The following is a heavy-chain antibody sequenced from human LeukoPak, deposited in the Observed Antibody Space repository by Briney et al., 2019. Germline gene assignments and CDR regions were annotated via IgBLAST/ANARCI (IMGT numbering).Heavy chain of an antibody. J-gene: IGHJ4*02. Sequence: GGSLRLSCAASGFTFSSYGIHWVRQAPGKGLEWVAFIRYDGSNKYYADSVKGRFTISRDNAKNSLYLQMNSLRAEDTAVYYCARYYYDSSGYYYFDYWGQGTLVTVSS. CDR1: GFTFSSYG. CDR3: ARYYYDSSGYYYFDY. D-gene: IGHD3-22*01. CDR2: IRYDGSNK. V-gene: IGHV3-30*02.